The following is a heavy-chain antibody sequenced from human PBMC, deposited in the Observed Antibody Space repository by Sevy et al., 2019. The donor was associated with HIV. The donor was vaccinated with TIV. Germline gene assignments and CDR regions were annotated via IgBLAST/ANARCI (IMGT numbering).Heavy chain of an antibody. V-gene: IGHV3-33*01. J-gene: IGHJ4*02. Sequence: GGSLRLSCAVSGFTFRSYGMHWVRQAPGKGLEWVAVIWDNGSKKYYADSVKGRFTISRDNSKNTLYLQMNSLRAEDTAVYYCARGGYCTNNVCYGSIDYWGRGTLVTVSS. D-gene: IGHD2-8*01. CDR2: IWDNGSKK. CDR3: ARGGYCTNNVCYGSIDY. CDR1: GFTFRSYG.